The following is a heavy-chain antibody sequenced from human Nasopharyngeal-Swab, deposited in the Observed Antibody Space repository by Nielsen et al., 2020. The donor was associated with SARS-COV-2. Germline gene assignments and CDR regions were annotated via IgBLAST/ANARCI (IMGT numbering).Heavy chain of an antibody. D-gene: IGHD1-26*01. CDR2: INPNSGGT. Sequence: ASVKVSCKASGYTFTGYYMHWVRQAPGQGLEWMGRINPNSGGTNYAQKFQGRVTMTEDTSTDTAYMELSSLRSEDTAVYYCATDLGWELPRWFDPWGQGTLVTVSS. CDR3: ATDLGWELPRWFDP. J-gene: IGHJ5*02. V-gene: IGHV1-2*06. CDR1: GYTFTGYY.